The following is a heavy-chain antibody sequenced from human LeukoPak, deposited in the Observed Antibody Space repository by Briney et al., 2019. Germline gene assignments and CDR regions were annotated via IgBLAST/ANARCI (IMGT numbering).Heavy chain of an antibody. J-gene: IGHJ4*02. Sequence: PGGSLRLSCAASGFTFSSYSMNWVRQAPGKGLEWVSSISSSSSYIYYADSVKGRFTISRDNAKNPLYLQMNSLRAEDTAVYYCARDLAGWDIVLMVYAKSFDYWGQGTLVTVSS. D-gene: IGHD2-8*01. CDR2: ISSSSSYI. CDR1: GFTFSSYS. CDR3: ARDLAGWDIVLMVYAKSFDY. V-gene: IGHV3-21*01.